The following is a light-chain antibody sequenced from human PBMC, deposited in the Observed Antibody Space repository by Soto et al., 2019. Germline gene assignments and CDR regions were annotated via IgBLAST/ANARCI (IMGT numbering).Light chain of an antibody. CDR1: QSVSSN. CDR3: QQYNNWPWT. CDR2: GAS. Sequence: IVMAQSPATLSVSPGEGATLSCRASQSVSSNLAWYQQTRGQAPRLLIYGASSRATGIPARSSGSGSGTEFTLTISSLQSEDFAVYYCQQYNNWPWTFGQGTKVDI. J-gene: IGKJ1*01. V-gene: IGKV3-15*01.